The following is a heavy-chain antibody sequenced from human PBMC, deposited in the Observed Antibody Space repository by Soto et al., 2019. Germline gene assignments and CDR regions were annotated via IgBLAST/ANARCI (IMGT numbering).Heavy chain of an antibody. J-gene: IGHJ3*02. CDR2: TRNKANSYTT. CDR3: ARVYYDSSGSDAFDI. Sequence: EVQLVESGGGLVQPGGSLRLSCAASGFTFSDHYMDWVRQAPGKGLEWVGRTRNKANSYTTEYAASVKGRFTISRDDSKNSLYLQMNSLKTEDTAVYYCARVYYDSSGSDAFDIWGQGTMVTVSS. CDR1: GFTFSDHY. D-gene: IGHD3-22*01. V-gene: IGHV3-72*01.